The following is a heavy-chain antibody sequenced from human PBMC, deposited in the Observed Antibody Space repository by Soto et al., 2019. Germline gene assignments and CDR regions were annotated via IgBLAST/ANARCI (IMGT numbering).Heavy chain of an antibody. CDR3: AKERGWYYFDY. CDR2: ISYDGSNK. CDR1: GFTFSSYG. D-gene: IGHD6-19*01. Sequence: QVQLVESGGGVVQPGRSLRLSCAASGFTFSSYGMHWVRQAPGKGLEWVAVISYDGSNKYYADSVKGRFTISRDNSKNTLYLQMNSLRAEDTAVYYCAKERGWYYFDYWGQGTLVTVSS. V-gene: IGHV3-30*18. J-gene: IGHJ4*02.